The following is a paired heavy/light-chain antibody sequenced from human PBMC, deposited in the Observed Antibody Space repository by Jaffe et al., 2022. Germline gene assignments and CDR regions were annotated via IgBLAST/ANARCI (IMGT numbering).Light chain of an antibody. CDR1: QGISSY. Sequence: AIWVTQSPSLLSASTGDRVTISCRVSQGISSYLAWYQQKPGKAPELLIYAASTLQGGVPSRFSGSGSGTVFTLTISYLQSEDFATYYCQQYFSFPHTFGGGTKVEIK. CDR3: QQYFSFPHT. CDR2: AAS. V-gene: IGKV1D-8*02. J-gene: IGKJ4*01.
Heavy chain of an antibody. J-gene: IGHJ5*02. CDR2: IGYNGNNK. Sequence: QVQLVESGGGVVQPGGSLRLSCAASRFNFSDYAMHWVRQAPGKGLEWVAFIGYNGNNKYYVDSVKGRFTISRDNSKNTLYLQMNSVRPEDTAVYYCAQDGYSGRWYGPWGQGTLVTVSS. CDR3: AQDGYSGRWYGP. V-gene: IGHV3-30*02. CDR1: RFNFSDYA. D-gene: IGHD5-12*01.